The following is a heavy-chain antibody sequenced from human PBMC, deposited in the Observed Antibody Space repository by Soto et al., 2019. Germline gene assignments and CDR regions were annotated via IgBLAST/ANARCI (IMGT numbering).Heavy chain of an antibody. CDR3: AKAGSIRGDYSMDV. V-gene: IGHV3-23*01. J-gene: IGHJ6*04. CDR2: FGGGGGST. Sequence: XXSLRLAFAASGFTFSSYAMRWVLQAPGKGLEWVSVFGGGGGSTNYGDSVKGRFTISGDNSKNTLYLEMNSLRAEETAVYYCAKAGSIRGDYSMDVWGKGTTVTVSS. CDR1: GFTFSSYA. D-gene: IGHD3-10*01.